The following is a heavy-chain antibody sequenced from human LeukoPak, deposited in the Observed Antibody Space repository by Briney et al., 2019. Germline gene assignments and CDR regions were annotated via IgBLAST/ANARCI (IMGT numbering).Heavy chain of an antibody. CDR1: GGTFSSYA. D-gene: IGHD5-18*01. V-gene: IGHV1-69*13. Sequence: GASVKVSCKASGGTFSSYAISWVRQAPGQGLEWMGGIIPIFGTANYAQKFQGRVTITADESTSTAYMELSSLRSEDTAVYYCARDLRWLDYYYMDVWGKGTTVTVSS. J-gene: IGHJ6*03. CDR3: ARDLRWLDYYYMDV. CDR2: IIPIFGTA.